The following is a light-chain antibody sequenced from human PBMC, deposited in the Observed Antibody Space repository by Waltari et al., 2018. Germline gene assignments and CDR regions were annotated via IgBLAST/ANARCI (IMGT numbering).Light chain of an antibody. CDR1: QSISNW. CDR3: QQYNSYSLLS. Sequence: DIQMTQSPSTLSASVGDRVIISCRASQSISNWLAWYQQRPGKAPKLLVYKSSTLESGVASMFSGSGSGTEFTLTISSLQPEDFATYYCQQYNSYSLLSFGGGTKVEIK. CDR2: KSS. J-gene: IGKJ4*01. V-gene: IGKV1-5*03.